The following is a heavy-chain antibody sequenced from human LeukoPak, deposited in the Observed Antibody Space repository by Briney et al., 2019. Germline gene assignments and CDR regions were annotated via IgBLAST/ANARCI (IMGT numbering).Heavy chain of an antibody. Sequence: ASVKVSCKASGYTFTSYGISWVRQAPGQGLEWMGWISAYNGNTNSAQKLQGRVTMTTDTSTSTAYMELRSLRSDDTAVYYCASGIVVVPAATDAFDIWGEGTMVTVSS. J-gene: IGHJ3*02. V-gene: IGHV1-18*04. D-gene: IGHD2-2*01. CDR1: GYTFTSYG. CDR3: ASGIVVVPAATDAFDI. CDR2: ISAYNGNT.